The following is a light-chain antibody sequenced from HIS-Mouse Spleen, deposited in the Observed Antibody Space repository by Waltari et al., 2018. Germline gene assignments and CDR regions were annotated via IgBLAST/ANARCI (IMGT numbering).Light chain of an antibody. CDR3: CSYAGSSTFVVV. CDR2: EGS. J-gene: IGLJ2*01. V-gene: IGLV2-23*03. CDR1: SSDVGGYTL. Sequence: QSALTQPASVSGSPGQSITISCTGTSSDVGGYTLVSWYHKHPAKAPKLMIYEGSKRPSGVSNRFSGSKSGNTASLTISGLQAEDEADYYCCSYAGSSTFVVVFGGGTKLTVL.